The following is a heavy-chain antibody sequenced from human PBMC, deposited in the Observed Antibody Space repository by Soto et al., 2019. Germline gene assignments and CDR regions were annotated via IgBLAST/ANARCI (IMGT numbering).Heavy chain of an antibody. V-gene: IGHV5-51*01. J-gene: IGHJ6*02. CDR3: ARQGTVTSYYYYGMDV. D-gene: IGHD4-4*01. CDR2: ISPGDSDT. CDR1: GYSFTSYW. Sequence: PGESLKISCKGSGYSFTSYWIGWVRQMPGKGLEWMGIISPGDSDTRYSPSFQGQVTISADKSISTAYLQWSSLKASDTAMYYCARQGTVTSYYYYGMDVWGQGTTVTVSS.